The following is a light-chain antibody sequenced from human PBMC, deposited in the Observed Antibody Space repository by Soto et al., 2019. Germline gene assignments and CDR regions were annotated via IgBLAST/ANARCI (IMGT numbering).Light chain of an antibody. CDR2: SNN. Sequence: QSVLTQPPSVSGAPGQRVTISCTGSSSNIGAGYDVHWYQQLPRTAPKLLIYSNNQRPSGVPDRFSGSKSGTSASLAIRGLRSEDEADYYCATWDDSLRGRVFGGGTKLTVL. J-gene: IGLJ3*02. CDR1: SSNIGAGYD. CDR3: ATWDDSLRGRV. V-gene: IGLV1-47*02.